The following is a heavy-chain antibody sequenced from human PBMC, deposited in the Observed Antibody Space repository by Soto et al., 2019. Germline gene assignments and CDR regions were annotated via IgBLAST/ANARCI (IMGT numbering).Heavy chain of an antibody. D-gene: IGHD5-18*01. V-gene: IGHV4-30-4*08. CDR2: VYHTGNT. CDR1: GGSISRVDYY. J-gene: IGHJ5*02. Sequence: PXETRSLTCTVSGGSISRVDYYWSWVRQLPGKGLEWIGYVYHTGNTDYNPSLKSRISISVDTSKNQFSMDLKDVTAADTAVYYCAVDTTIEGPNWLDHWGQGSLVTVSS. CDR3: AVDTTIEGPNWLDH.